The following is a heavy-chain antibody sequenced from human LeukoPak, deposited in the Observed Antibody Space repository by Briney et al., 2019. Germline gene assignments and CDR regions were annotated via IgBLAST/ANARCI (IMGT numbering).Heavy chain of an antibody. CDR3: TKASGRNLYGMDV. CDR1: GFTFTNYG. V-gene: IGHV3-30*02. Sequence: GGSLRLSCAASGFTFTNYGMHWVRQAPPKGLGWVAFIRSDGSKNYYADSVRGRFTISRDTSNNTLYLQMNSLRPEDTAVYYCTKASGRNLYGMDVWGQGTTVTVSS. D-gene: IGHD3-10*01. J-gene: IGHJ6*02. CDR2: IRSDGSKN.